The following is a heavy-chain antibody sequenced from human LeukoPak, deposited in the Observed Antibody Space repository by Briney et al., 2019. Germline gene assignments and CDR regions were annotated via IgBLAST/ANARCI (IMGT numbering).Heavy chain of an antibody. Sequence: GASVKVSCKASGYTFTSYDIKWVRQATGQGLEWMGWMNPNSGNTGYAQKFQGRVTMTRNTSISTAYMELSSLRSEDTAVYYCARGRRSRENRYYFDYWGQGTLVTVSS. CDR1: GYTFTSYD. CDR2: MNPNSGNT. J-gene: IGHJ4*02. CDR3: ARGRRSRENRYYFDY. D-gene: IGHD1-26*01. V-gene: IGHV1-8*01.